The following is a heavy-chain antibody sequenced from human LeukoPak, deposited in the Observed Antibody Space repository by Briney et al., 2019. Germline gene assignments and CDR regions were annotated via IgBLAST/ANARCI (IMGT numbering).Heavy chain of an antibody. J-gene: IGHJ5*02. CDR2: MHTGGTT. CDR1: GGYFSGYY. D-gene: IGHD3-3*01. CDR3: ARDTHYDFWGGYLNCFDP. Sequence: SGTLSLTCTVSGGYFSGYYWSWIRQPAGKGLDWIGRMHTGGTTNYNPSLQSRVIMSVDVSKRQLYLNLTSVTAADTAVYYCARDTHYDFWGGYLNCFDPWGQGAQVTVSS. V-gene: IGHV4-4*07.